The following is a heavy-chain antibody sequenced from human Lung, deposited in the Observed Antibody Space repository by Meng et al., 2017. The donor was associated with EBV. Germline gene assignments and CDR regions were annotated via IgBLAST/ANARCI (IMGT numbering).Heavy chain of an antibody. V-gene: IGHV4-34*01. CDR2: INYSGIT. CDR3: ARERDTRWFDP. D-gene: IGHD5-18*01. Sequence: QVQLQRWGAGLLKPSEPPSLTCGFSGRSFSSSYWSWIRQPPGKGLEWIGQINYSGITNYNPSLKSRVTISVDTSKNQFSLSLNSVTAADTAVYYCARERDTRWFDPWGRGTLVTVSS. CDR1: GRSFSSSY. J-gene: IGHJ5*02.